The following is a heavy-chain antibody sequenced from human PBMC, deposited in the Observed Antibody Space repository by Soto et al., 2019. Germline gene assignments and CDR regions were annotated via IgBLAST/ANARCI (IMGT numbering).Heavy chain of an antibody. Sequence: KPSETLSLTCTVSGGSISSGDYYRSWIRQPPGKGLEWIGYIYYSGSTYYNPSLKSRVTISVDTSKNQFSLKLSSVTAADTAVYYCARDILPAYSSSRTGHFDYWGQGTLVTAPQ. CDR2: IYYSGST. J-gene: IGHJ4*02. CDR1: GGSISSGDYY. V-gene: IGHV4-30-4*01. CDR3: ARDILPAYSSSRTGHFDY. D-gene: IGHD6-13*01.